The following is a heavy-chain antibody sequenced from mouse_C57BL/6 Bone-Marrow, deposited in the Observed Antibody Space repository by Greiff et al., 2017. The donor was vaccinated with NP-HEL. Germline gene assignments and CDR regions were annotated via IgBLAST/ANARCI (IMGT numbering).Heavy chain of an antibody. CDR1: GFTFSNYG. V-gene: IGHV5-17*01. CDR2: ISSGSSTI. CDR3: ARPAGAD. D-gene: IGHD1-2*01. J-gene: IGHJ3*01. Sequence: VQLKESGGGLVKPGGSLKLSCAASGFTFSNYGMHWVRQAPEKGLEWVAYISSGSSTIYYADTVKGRFTISRDNAKNTLFLQMTSLRSEDTAMYYCARPAGADWGQGTLVTVSA.